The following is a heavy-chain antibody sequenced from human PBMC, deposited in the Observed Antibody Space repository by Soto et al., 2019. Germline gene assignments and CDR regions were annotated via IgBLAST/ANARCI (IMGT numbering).Heavy chain of an antibody. CDR3: ARDRRYGSGGSCYSWIDP. J-gene: IGHJ5*02. Sequence: SETLSLTCTVSGGSISSYYWSWIRQPPGKGLEWIGYIYYSGSTNYNPSLKSRVTISVDTSKNQFSLKLSSVTAADTAVYYCARDRRYGSGGSCYSWIDPWGQGTLVTLAS. V-gene: IGHV4-59*01. CDR2: IYYSGST. CDR1: GGSISSYY. D-gene: IGHD2-15*01.